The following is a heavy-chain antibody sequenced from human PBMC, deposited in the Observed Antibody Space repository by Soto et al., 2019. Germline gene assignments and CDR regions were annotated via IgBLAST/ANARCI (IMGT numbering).Heavy chain of an antibody. Sequence: PGGSLRLSCTASGFTFGDYAMSWFRQAPGKGLEWVGFIRSKAYGGTTEYAASVKGRFTISRDDSKSIAYLQMNSLKTEDTAVYYCTRVMGSSSWYNYYYGMDVWGQGTTVTVS. CDR1: GFTFGDYA. CDR3: TRVMGSSSWYNYYYGMDV. D-gene: IGHD6-13*01. CDR2: IRSKAYGGTT. J-gene: IGHJ6*02. V-gene: IGHV3-49*03.